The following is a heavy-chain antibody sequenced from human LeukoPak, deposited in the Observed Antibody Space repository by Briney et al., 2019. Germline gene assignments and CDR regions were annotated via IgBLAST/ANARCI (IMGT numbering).Heavy chain of an antibody. V-gene: IGHV4-34*01. CDR2: INHSGST. J-gene: IGHJ4*02. CDR1: GGSFSGYY. CDR3: ATRGRGYSGYGRLYYFDY. Sequence: SETLSLTCAVYGGSFSGYYWSWIRQPPGKGLEWIGEINHSGSTNYNPSLKSRVTMSVDTSKNQFSLKLSSVTAADTAVYYCATRGRGYSGYGRLYYFDYWGQGTLVTVSS. D-gene: IGHD5-12*01.